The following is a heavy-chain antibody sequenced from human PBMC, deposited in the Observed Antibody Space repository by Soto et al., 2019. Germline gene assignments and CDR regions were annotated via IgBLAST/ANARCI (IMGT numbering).Heavy chain of an antibody. D-gene: IGHD3-22*01. V-gene: IGHV4-38-2*01. CDR1: GYSITSGFY. CDR3: TRGAGAPWVRFDS. CDR2: ISYSAKT. Sequence: PSETLSLTCGVSGYSITSGFYWGWVRQSPGKGLEWIGSISYSAKTFYNPSLASRLSIAVDTSMTQFSLRLTSVTAADTALYYCTRGAGAPWVRFDSWGQGTLVTVSS. J-gene: IGHJ4*02.